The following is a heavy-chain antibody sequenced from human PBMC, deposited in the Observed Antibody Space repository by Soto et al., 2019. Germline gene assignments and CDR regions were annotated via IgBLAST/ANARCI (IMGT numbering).Heavy chain of an antibody. CDR2: IYYSGST. CDR1: GGSISSSSYY. V-gene: IGHV4-39*01. Sequence: QLQLQESGPGLVKPSETLSLTCTVSGGSISSSSYYWGWIRQPPGKGLEWIGSIYYSGSTYYNPSLKSRVTIAVATSKNQFSLKLSSVTAADTAVYYCARHLTGVGAATDWFDPWGQGTLVTVSS. J-gene: IGHJ5*02. D-gene: IGHD1-26*01. CDR3: ARHLTGVGAATDWFDP.